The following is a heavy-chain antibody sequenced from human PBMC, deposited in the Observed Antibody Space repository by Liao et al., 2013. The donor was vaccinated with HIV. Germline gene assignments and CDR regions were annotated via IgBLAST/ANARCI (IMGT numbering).Heavy chain of an antibody. CDR3: ARVGYDFWSGPMDI. Sequence: QVQLQESGPGVVKPSQILSLTCSVSGGSISSGSYYWSWIRQPAGKGPEWIGRIYTSGSTDYNPSLRGRVTISLDTSKNLFSLKLSSVTAADTAVYYCARVGYDFWSGPMDIWGQGDNGHRLF. J-gene: IGHJ3*02. V-gene: IGHV4-61*02. CDR1: GGSISSGSYY. D-gene: IGHD3-3*01. CDR2: IYTSGST.